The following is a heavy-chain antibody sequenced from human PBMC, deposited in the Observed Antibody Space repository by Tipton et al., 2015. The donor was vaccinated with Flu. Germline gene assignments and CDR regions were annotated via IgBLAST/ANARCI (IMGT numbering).Heavy chain of an antibody. CDR3: ARREGSSGWFGMDV. CDR1: GGSISSYY. J-gene: IGHJ6*02. V-gene: IGHV4-59*08. D-gene: IGHD6-19*01. CDR2: IYYSGST. Sequence: TLSLTCTVSGGSISSYYWSWIRQPPGKGLEWIGYIYYSGSTNYNPSLKSLVTISVDTSKNQFSLKLSSVPAADTAVYYCARREGSSGWFGMDVWGQGNTVTVSS.